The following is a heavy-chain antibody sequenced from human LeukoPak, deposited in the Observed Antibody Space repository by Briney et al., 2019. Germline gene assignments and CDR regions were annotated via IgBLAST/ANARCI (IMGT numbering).Heavy chain of an antibody. D-gene: IGHD2-2*01. V-gene: IGHV1-18*01. J-gene: IGHJ4*02. CDR1: GYTFTSYG. CDR2: ISAYNGNT. Sequence: ASVTVSCTASGYTFTSYGISWVRQAPGQGLEWMGWISAYNGNTNYAQKLQGRVTMTTDTSTSTAYMELRSLRSDDTAVYYCARHPVRGTYCSSTSCYPDYWGQGTLVTVSS. CDR3: ARHPVRGTYCSSTSCYPDY.